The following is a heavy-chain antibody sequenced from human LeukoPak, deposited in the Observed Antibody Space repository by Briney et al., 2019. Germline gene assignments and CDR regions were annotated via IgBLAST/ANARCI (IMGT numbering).Heavy chain of an antibody. J-gene: IGHJ6*02. D-gene: IGHD6-13*01. V-gene: IGHV3-66*01. Sequence: PGGSLRLSCAASGFTVSSNYMSWVRQAPGKGLEWVSVMFSGGTTYYADSVKGRFTISRDNSKNTLYLQMNSLRAEDTAVYYCARDSHFLAAAGPGYYYGMDVWGQGTTVTVSS. CDR3: ARDSHFLAAAGPGYYYGMDV. CDR1: GFTVSSNY. CDR2: MFSGGTT.